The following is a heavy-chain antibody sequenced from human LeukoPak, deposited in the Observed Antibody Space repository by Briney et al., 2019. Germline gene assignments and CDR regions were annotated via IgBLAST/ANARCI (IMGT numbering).Heavy chain of an antibody. J-gene: IGHJ4*02. Sequence: PSETLSLTCTVSSGSIISGDSYWTWIRQPPGQGLEWIGYTHYSGSTSYNPSLKSRLTISVDTSKSQFSLKLTSVTAADTAVYYCAREGRSRHFDSWGQGTLVTVSS. CDR1: SGSIISGDSY. CDR2: THYSGST. CDR3: AREGRSRHFDS. V-gene: IGHV4-30-4*08.